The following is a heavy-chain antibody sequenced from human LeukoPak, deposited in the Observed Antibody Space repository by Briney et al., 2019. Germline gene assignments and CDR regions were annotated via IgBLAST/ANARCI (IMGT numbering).Heavy chain of an antibody. CDR2: IRYDGSNK. Sequence: GRSLRLSCAASGFTFSSYGMHWVRQAPGKGLEWVAFIRYDGSNKYYADSVKGRFTISRDNSKNTLYLQMNSLRAEDTAVYYCAKDGGGYYPSYYYYMDVWGKGTTVTISS. D-gene: IGHD3-22*01. J-gene: IGHJ6*03. CDR1: GFTFSSYG. CDR3: AKDGGGYYPSYYYYMDV. V-gene: IGHV3-30*02.